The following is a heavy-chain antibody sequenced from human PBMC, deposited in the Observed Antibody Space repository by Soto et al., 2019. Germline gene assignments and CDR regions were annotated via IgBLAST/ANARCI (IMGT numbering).Heavy chain of an antibody. Sequence: GGSLRLFCAASGFTFSSYAMSWVRQAPGKGLEYVSGISGSGGHTDYAESVKGRFTISRDNSENTLYLQMGSLRAEDMAVYYCARRGYGSRWPNVYMDVWGKGTTVTASS. V-gene: IGHV3-23*01. CDR2: ISGSGGHT. CDR3: ARRGYGSRWPNVYMDV. J-gene: IGHJ6*03. D-gene: IGHD6-13*01. CDR1: GFTFSSYA.